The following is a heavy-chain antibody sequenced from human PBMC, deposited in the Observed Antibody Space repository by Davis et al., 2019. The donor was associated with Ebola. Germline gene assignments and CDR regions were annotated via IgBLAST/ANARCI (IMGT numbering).Heavy chain of an antibody. CDR2: ISAYNGNT. V-gene: IGHV1-18*04. D-gene: IGHD4-23*01. CDR3: ATTTVVTPPYYGMDV. J-gene: IGHJ6*04. Sequence: ASVKVSCKGSGYSFTSYGISWVRQAPGQGLEWMGWISAYNGNTNYAQKFQGRVTMTRDTSISTAYMELSRLRSDDTAVYYCATTTVVTPPYYGMDVWGKGTTVTVSS. CDR1: GYSFTSYG.